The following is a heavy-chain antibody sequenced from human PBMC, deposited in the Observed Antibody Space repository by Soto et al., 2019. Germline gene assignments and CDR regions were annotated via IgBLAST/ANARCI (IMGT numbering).Heavy chain of an antibody. CDR2: IKGDGSST. Sequence: PGGSLRLSCAGSGFTFSTYWMHWVRQAPGTGLEWVSRIKGDGSSTSYADSVKGRFTISRDNAKNTVYLQMNSLGAEDTAVYWCARGIRNYYGVDVWGQGTTVTVSS. J-gene: IGHJ6*02. CDR3: ARGIRNYYGVDV. V-gene: IGHV3-74*01. CDR1: GFTFSTYW.